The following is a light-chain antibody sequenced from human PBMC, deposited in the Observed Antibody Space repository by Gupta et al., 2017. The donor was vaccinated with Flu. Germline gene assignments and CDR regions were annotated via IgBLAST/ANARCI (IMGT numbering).Light chain of an antibody. CDR2: AAS. V-gene: IGKV1-17*01. Sequence: QMTQSPSSLSASVGDRVTITCRASQVIGNNLSWYQQQPGKAPKRLIYAASSLQSGVPSRFSGSGSGTEFTLTISSLQPEDFATYYCRQQNFYPFIFGQGTKLEIK. CDR1: QVIGNN. J-gene: IGKJ2*01. CDR3: RQQNFYPFI.